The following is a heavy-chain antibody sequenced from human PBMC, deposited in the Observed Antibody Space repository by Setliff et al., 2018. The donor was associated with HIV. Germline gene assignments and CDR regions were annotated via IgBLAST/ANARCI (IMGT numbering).Heavy chain of an antibody. CDR3: AKDRTVVVITIFDY. J-gene: IGHJ4*02. Sequence: GGSLRLSCTTDGFTFGDYALSWVRQAPGKGLEWVSAISGSGGSTYYADSVKGRFTISRDNSKNTLYLQMNSLRAEDTAVYYCAKDRTVVVITIFDYWGQGTLVTVSS. D-gene: IGHD3-22*01. CDR1: GFTFGDYA. CDR2: ISGSGGST. V-gene: IGHV3-23*01.